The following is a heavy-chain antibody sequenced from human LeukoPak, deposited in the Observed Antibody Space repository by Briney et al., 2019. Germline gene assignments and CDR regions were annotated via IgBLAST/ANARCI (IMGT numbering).Heavy chain of an antibody. CDR1: GYSISSGYY. CDR3: ARDLRYCTNGVCYRGSDAFDI. J-gene: IGHJ3*02. D-gene: IGHD2-8*01. CDR2: IYHSGST. V-gene: IGHV4-38-2*02. Sequence: SETLSLTCTVSGYSISSGYYWGWIRQPPGKGLEWIGSIYHSGSTYYNPSLKSRVTISVDTSKNQFSLKLSSVTAADTAVYYCARDLRYCTNGVCYRGSDAFDIWGQGTMVTVSS.